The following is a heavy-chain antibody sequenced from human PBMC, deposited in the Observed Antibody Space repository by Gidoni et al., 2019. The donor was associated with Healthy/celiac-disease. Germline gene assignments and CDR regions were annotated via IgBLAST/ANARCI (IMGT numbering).Heavy chain of an antibody. CDR3: ARDPMYSIAAATTPMY. V-gene: IGHV3-7*01. D-gene: IGHD6-13*01. CDR1: GFTFSSYW. Sequence: EVQLVESGGGLVQPGGSLRLSCAASGFTFSSYWMSWVRQAPGKGLEWVANIKQDGSEKYYVDSVKGRFTISRDNAKNSLYLQMNSLRAEDTAVYYCARDPMYSIAAATTPMYWGQGTLVTVSS. J-gene: IGHJ4*02. CDR2: IKQDGSEK.